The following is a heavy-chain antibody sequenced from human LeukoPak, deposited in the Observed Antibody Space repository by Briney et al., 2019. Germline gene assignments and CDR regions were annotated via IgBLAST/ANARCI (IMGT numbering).Heavy chain of an antibody. CDR3: AKTPSFDDFWSGYYVDY. CDR1: GFTFSSYA. D-gene: IGHD3-3*01. V-gene: IGHV3-23*01. J-gene: IGHJ4*02. CDR2: ISGSGGST. Sequence: PGGSLRLSCAASGFTFSSYAMSWVRQAPGEGLEWVSAISGSGGSTYYADSVKGRFTISRDNSKNTLYLQMNSLRAEDTAVYYCAKTPSFDDFWSGYYVDYWGQGTLVTVSS.